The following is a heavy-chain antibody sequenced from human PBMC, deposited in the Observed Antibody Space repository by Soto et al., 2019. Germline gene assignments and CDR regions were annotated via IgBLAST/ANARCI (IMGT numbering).Heavy chain of an antibody. CDR2: MDPNSGST. D-gene: IGHD3-3*01. CDR1: GYTFTTYD. J-gene: IGHJ6*02. CDR3: ARERKFDFWRKGLDV. Sequence: ASVKVSCKASGYTFTTYDINWVRQAPGQGLEWLGWMDPNSGSTGYAQNFQGRITMTRNISRNTAHMELSSLQSEGTAVYYCARERKFDFWRKGLDVWGQGTTVTVSS. V-gene: IGHV1-8*01.